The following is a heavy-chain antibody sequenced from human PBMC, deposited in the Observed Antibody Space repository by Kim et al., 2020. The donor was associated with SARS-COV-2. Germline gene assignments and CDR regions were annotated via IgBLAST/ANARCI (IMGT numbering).Heavy chain of an antibody. V-gene: IGHV4-59*13. J-gene: IGHJ4*02. D-gene: IGHD2-15*01. Sequence: SETLSLTCTVSGGSISSYYWSWIRQPPGKGLEWIGYIYYSGSTNYNPSLKSGVTISVDTSKNQFSLKLSSVTAADTAVYYCARCRGSGGSCFGDYWGQGTLVTVSS. CDR1: GGSISSYY. CDR2: IYYSGST. CDR3: ARCRGSGGSCFGDY.